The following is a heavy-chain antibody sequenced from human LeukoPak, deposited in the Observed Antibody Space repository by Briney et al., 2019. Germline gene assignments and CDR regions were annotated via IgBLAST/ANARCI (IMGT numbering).Heavy chain of an antibody. V-gene: IGHV3-66*01. J-gene: IGHJ4*02. CDR1: GFTVSSTY. Sequence: PGGSLRLSCAASGFTVSSTYMSWVRQAPGKGLEWVSVFYSGDTTYYADSVKGRFIISRDNSKNMLYLQMNSLRAEDTAVYYCARRLLTGYYEFWGQGTLVTVSS. CDR2: FYSGDTT. D-gene: IGHD3-9*01. CDR3: ARRLLTGYYEF.